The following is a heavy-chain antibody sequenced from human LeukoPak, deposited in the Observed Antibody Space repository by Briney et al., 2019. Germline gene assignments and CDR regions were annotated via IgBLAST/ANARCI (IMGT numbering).Heavy chain of an antibody. V-gene: IGHV3-23*01. CDR2: ISGSGGST. J-gene: IGHJ1*01. CDR1: GFTFSSYA. Sequence: TGGSLRLSCAASGFTFSSYAMSWVRQAPGKGLEWVSAISGSGGSTYYADSVKGRFTISRDNSKNTLYLQMNSLRAEDTAVYYCARDSGVLAAAGREHFQHWGQGTLVTVSS. D-gene: IGHD6-25*01. CDR3: ARDSGVLAAAGREHFQH.